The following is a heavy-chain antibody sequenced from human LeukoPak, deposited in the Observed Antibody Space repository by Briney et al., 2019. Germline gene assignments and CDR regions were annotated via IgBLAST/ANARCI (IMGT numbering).Heavy chain of an antibody. D-gene: IGHD2-8*02. CDR3: ATAFGTGAPFEY. Sequence: GGSLRLSCAASGFTFSSYSLNWVRQAPGKGLEWVAVISYDGSNKYYADSVKGRFTISRDNSKNTLYLQMNSLRAEDTAVYYCATAFGTGAPFEYWGQGTLVTVSS. V-gene: IGHV3-30*03. CDR1: GFTFSSYS. J-gene: IGHJ4*02. CDR2: ISYDGSNK.